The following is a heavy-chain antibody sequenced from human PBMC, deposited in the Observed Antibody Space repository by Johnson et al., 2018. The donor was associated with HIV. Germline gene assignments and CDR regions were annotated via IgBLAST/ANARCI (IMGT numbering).Heavy chain of an antibody. CDR2: IYSGGST. D-gene: IGHD1-26*01. CDR3: ARGGGGATELHFSNAFDI. V-gene: IGHV3-53*01. J-gene: IGHJ3*02. CDR1: GFTVSSNY. Sequence: VQLVESGGGLIQPGGSLRLSCAASGFTVSSNYMSWVRQAPGKGLEWVSVIYSGGSTYYADSVKGRFTISRDNSKNTVYLQMNSLRAEETAGDYFARGGGGATELHFSNAFDIWGQGTMVTVSS.